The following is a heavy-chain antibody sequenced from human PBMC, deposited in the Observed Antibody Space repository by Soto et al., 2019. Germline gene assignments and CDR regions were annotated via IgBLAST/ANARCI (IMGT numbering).Heavy chain of an antibody. CDR3: ARDRHIVVVTAPYPPEDWFDP. CDR1: GFTFSSYS. D-gene: IGHD2-21*02. CDR2: ISSSSSYI. J-gene: IGHJ5*02. V-gene: IGHV3-21*01. Sequence: EVQLVESGGGLVKPGGSLRLSCAASGFTFSSYSMNWVRQAPGKGLEWVSSISSSSSYIYYADSVKGRFTISRDNAKNSLYLQMNSLRAEDTAVYYCARDRHIVVVTAPYPPEDWFDPWGQGTLFTVSS.